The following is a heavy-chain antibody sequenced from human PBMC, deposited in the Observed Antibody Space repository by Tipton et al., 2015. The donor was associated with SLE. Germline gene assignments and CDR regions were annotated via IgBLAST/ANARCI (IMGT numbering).Heavy chain of an antibody. CDR2: VYYSGST. CDR1: GASSSSSSHY. D-gene: IGHD6-13*01. CDR3: ARSAGYGSSWAHFDY. J-gene: IGHJ4*02. V-gene: IGHV4-39*07. Sequence: TLSLTCTVSGASSSSSSHYLGWIRQPPGKGLEWIGSVYYSGSTNYNPSLKSRVTISVDTSKNQFSLKLSSVTAADTAVYYCARSAGYGSSWAHFDYWGQGTLVTVSS.